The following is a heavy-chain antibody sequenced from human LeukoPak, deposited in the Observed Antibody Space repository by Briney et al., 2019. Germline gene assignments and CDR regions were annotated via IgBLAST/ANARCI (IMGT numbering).Heavy chain of an antibody. D-gene: IGHD6-6*01. CDR2: INHSGST. CDR1: GGSFSGYY. V-gene: IGHV4-34*01. Sequence: SETLSLTCAVYGGSFSGYYWSWIRQPPGKGLEWIGEINHSGSTNYNPSLKSRVTISVDTSKNQFSLKLSSVTAADTAVYYCARGIQYGRINWFDPWGQGTLVTVSS. J-gene: IGHJ5*02. CDR3: ARGIQYGRINWFDP.